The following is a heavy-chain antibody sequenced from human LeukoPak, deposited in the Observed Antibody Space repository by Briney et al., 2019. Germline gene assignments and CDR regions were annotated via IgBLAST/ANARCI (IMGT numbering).Heavy chain of an antibody. CDR2: ISGSGGST. CDR1: FTFXXYA. J-gene: IGHJ4*02. V-gene: IGHV3-23*01. CDR3: XXXXXXXXXYXXY. Sequence: FTFXXYAMSWVRQAPGXXLXWVSVISGSGGSTFXADSVKGRFTISRDNSKNXLYLQMNSLRAEDTAVYYCXXXXXXXXXYXXYWGQGTLVTVSS.